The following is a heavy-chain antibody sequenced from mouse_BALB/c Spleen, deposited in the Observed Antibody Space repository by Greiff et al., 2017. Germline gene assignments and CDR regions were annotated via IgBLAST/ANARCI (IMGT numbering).Heavy chain of an antibody. Sequence: EVKLVESGGGLVQPGGSRKLSCAASGFTFSSFGMHWVRQAPEKGLEWVAYISSGSSTIYYADTVKGRFTISRDNPKNTLFLQMTSLRSEDTAMYYCARERKITTATGGLAYGGQGTLVTVSA. CDR2: ISSGSSTI. CDR1: GFTFSSFG. J-gene: IGHJ3*01. D-gene: IGHD1-2*01. CDR3: ARERKITTATGGLAY. V-gene: IGHV5-17*02.